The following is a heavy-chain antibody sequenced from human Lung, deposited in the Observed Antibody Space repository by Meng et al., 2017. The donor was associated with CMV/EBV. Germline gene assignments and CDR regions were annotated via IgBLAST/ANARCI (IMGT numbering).Heavy chain of an antibody. CDR3: AKYSAVGERLYYFDY. CDR1: GLTFSSYG. V-gene: IGHV3-23*01. D-gene: IGHD2-21*01. Sequence: SXAASGLTFSSYGMSWVRQAPGKGLEWVSSIGASAGGTYYADSVKGRFTISRDNAKNTLYLQMNSLRAEDTAVYYCAKYSAVGERLYYFDYWGQGTXVTVSS. CDR2: IGASAGGT. J-gene: IGHJ4*02.